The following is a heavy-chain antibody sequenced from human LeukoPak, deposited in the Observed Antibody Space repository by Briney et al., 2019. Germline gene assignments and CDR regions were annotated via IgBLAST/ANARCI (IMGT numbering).Heavy chain of an antibody. V-gene: IGHV4-59*01. J-gene: IGHJ3*01. CDR3: ARSRYSSGWYPL. CDR2: IYYSGST. D-gene: IGHD6-19*01. Sequence: SETLSLTCTVSGGSISSYYWSWIRQPPGKGLEWIGYIYYSGSTNYNPSLKSRVTISVDTSKNQFSLKLSSVTAADTAVYYCARSRYSSGWYPLWGQGTMVTVSS. CDR1: GGSISSYY.